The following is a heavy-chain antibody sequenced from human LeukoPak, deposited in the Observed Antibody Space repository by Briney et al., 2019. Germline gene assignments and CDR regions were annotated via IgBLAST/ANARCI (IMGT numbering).Heavy chain of an antibody. D-gene: IGHD1-26*01. CDR1: GYTFTSYG. J-gene: IGHJ4*02. Sequence: SVKVSCKASGYTFTSYGISWVRQAPGQGLEWMGGIIPIFGTANYAQKFQGRVTITADESTSTAYMELSSLRSEDTAVYYCARDFFGLYSGSYLYYFDYWGQGTLVTVSS. V-gene: IGHV1-69*13. CDR2: IIPIFGTA. CDR3: ARDFFGLYSGSYLYYFDY.